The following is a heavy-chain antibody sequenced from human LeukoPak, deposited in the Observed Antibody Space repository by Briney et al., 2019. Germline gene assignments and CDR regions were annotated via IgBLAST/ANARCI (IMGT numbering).Heavy chain of an antibody. Sequence: PSETLSLICSVPGGSLNSFSHYWAWIRQPPGKGLEWIGCIFSSGSTYYNPSLQSRVTFSLDKSNNHFALKLTSLTAADTAVYYCVRGLAHGGIANWFDPWGQGTLVTVSS. CDR3: VRGLAHGGIANWFDP. CDR1: GGSLNSFSHY. CDR2: IFSSGST. D-gene: IGHD2-21*01. J-gene: IGHJ5*02. V-gene: IGHV4-39*06.